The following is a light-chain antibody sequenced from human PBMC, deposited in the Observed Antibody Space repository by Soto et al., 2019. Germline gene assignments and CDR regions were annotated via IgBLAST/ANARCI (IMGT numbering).Light chain of an antibody. CDR2: DAS. CDR1: QSISSW. CDR3: QQYNSYWT. Sequence: QMTQSPATVSASVGDRVTITCRASQSISSWLAWYQQKPGKAPKLLIYDASSLESGVPSRFSGSGSGTEFTLTISSLQPDDFATYYCQQYNSYWTFGQGTKVDIK. V-gene: IGKV1-5*01. J-gene: IGKJ1*01.